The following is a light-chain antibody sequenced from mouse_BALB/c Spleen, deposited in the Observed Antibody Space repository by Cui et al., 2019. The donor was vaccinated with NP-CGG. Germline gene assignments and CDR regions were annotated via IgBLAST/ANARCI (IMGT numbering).Light chain of an antibody. Sequence: AVFTQESSLTTSPGETVIFTCRSSTGAVTTSNYANWVQEKPDHLFTGLIGGTNNRAPGVPARFSGSLIGDKAALTITGAQTEDEAIYFCALWYSNHWVFGGGTKLTVL. CDR3: ALWYSNHWV. CDR1: TGAVTTSNY. J-gene: IGLJ1*01. CDR2: GTN. V-gene: IGLV1*01.